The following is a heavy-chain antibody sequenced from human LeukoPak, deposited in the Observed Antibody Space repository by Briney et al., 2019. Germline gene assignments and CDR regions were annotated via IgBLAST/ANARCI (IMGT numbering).Heavy chain of an antibody. CDR3: ARDRDVDTAMP. Sequence: WFSYISSSSSTIYSADSVKGRFTISRDNAKNSLYLQMNSLRAEDTAVYYCARDRDVDTAMPWGKGTTVTVSS. CDR2: ISSSSSTI. D-gene: IGHD5-18*01. V-gene: IGHV3-48*01. J-gene: IGHJ6*04.